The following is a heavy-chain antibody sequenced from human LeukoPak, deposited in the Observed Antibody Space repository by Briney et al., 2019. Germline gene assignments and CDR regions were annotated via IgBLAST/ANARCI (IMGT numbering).Heavy chain of an antibody. D-gene: IGHD3-3*01. J-gene: IGHJ4*02. CDR3: ATGTNDFWSGYLFDY. CDR2: IIPILGIA. V-gene: IGHV1-69*02. Sequence: GASVKVSCKASGGTFSSYTISWVRQAPGQGLEWVGRIIPILGIANYAQKFQGRVTMTRNTSISTAYMELSSLRSEDTAVYYCATGTNDFWSGYLFDYWGQGTLVTVSS. CDR1: GGTFSSYT.